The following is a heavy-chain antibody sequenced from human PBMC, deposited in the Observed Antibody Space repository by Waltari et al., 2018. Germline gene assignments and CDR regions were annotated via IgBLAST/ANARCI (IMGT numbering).Heavy chain of an antibody. CDR1: GGSISSSS. V-gene: IGHV1-69*01. Sequence: QLQLQESGPGLVKPSETLSLTCTVSGGSISSSSYYWGWIRQPPGKGLEWMGGIIPIFGTANYAQKFQGRVTITADESTSTAYMELSSLRSEDTAVYYCAREGTGYSSSWPPAYFQHWGQGTLVTVSS. CDR2: IIPIFGTA. J-gene: IGHJ1*01. CDR3: AREGTGYSSSWPPAYFQH. D-gene: IGHD6-13*01.